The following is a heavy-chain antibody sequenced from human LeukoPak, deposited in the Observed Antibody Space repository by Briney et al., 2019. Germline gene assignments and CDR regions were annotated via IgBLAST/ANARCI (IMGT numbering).Heavy chain of an antibody. J-gene: IGHJ4*02. CDR1: GGSISSYY. CDR3: ARVAYFDSTGYYYSFDF. CDR2: IYTSGST. V-gene: IGHV4-4*07. D-gene: IGHD3-22*01. Sequence: SETLSLTCTVSGGSISSYYWSWIRQPAGKGLEWIGRIYTSGSTNYNPSLKSRVTMSVDTSKNQFSLKLNSVTAADTAVYYCARVAYFDSTGYYYSFDFWGQGTLVTVSS.